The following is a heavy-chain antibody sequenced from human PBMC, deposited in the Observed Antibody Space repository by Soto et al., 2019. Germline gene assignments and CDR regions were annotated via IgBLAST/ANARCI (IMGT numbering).Heavy chain of an antibody. J-gene: IGHJ5*02. D-gene: IGHD6-6*01. V-gene: IGHV3-30*18. CDR2: LAYDGIAQ. Sequence: QEQLVESGGDGVQPGGSLRLSCSASGFTLSRQDLHWVRQAPGKGLEGGAVLAYDGIAQYYADSVKGRFTISRDNSKNTLYLQMNSLRVEDTALYYCVKGGWYGSSSPSDRWGQGTLVTVSS. CDR1: GFTLSRQD. CDR3: VKGGWYGSSSPSDR.